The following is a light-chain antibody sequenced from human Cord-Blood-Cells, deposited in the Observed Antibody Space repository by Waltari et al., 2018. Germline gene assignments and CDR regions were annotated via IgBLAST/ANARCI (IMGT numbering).Light chain of an antibody. J-gene: IGLJ1*01. CDR3: AAWDDSLNGYV. CDR1: SSNIGSNT. CDR2: SNN. Sequence: QSVLTQPPSASGTHGQRVTLSCSGSSSNIGSNTVNWYQQLPGTAPKLLIYSNNQRPSGVPDRFSGSKSGTSASLAISGLQSEDEADYYCAAWDDSLNGYVFGTGTKVTVL. V-gene: IGLV1-44*01.